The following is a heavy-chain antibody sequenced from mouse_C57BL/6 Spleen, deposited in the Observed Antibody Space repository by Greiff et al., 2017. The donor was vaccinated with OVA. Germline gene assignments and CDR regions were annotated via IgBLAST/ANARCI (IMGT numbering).Heavy chain of an antibody. CDR3: SRDYGSSYEWFAY. CDR2: IDPSASYT. V-gene: IGHV1-59*01. D-gene: IGHD1-1*01. Sequence: QVQLQQPGAELVRPGTSVKLSCKASGYTFTSYWLHWVKQRPGQGLEWIGVIDPSASYTNYNHKFKGKATWTVDTASSTAYMQLSSLTSEDSAVYYCSRDYGSSYEWFAYWGQGTLVTVSA. CDR1: GYTFTSYW. J-gene: IGHJ3*01.